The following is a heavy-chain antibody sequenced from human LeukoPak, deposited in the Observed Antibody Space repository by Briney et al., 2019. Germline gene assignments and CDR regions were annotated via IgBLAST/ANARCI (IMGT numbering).Heavy chain of an antibody. V-gene: IGHV3-23*01. Sequence: GGSLRLSCAASGFTFSNYAMSWVRHAPGKGLEWASAISVSGGSTYYADSVKGRFTISTDNSKSTLYLQMNSLRAEDTAVYYCAKARDEGILGTTFDYWGQGTLVTVSS. J-gene: IGHJ4*02. D-gene: IGHD1-14*01. CDR1: GFTFSNYA. CDR2: ISVSGGST. CDR3: AKARDEGILGTTFDY.